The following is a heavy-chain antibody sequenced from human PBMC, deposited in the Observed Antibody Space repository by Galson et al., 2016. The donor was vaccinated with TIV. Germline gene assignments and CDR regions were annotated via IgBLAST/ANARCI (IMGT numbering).Heavy chain of an antibody. D-gene: IGHD2-15*01. CDR2: ILPVSDKT. Sequence: SVKVSCKASGGTFNNYAINWVRQAPGQGLEWMGGILPVSDKTNYAQNFQGRVTITTDEFARTVYMELNSLRSGDTAVYFCARAYPGGGSFYFFDEWGQVPLVTVSS. V-gene: IGHV1-69*05. J-gene: IGHJ4*02. CDR3: ARAYPGGGSFYFFDE. CDR1: GGTFNNYA.